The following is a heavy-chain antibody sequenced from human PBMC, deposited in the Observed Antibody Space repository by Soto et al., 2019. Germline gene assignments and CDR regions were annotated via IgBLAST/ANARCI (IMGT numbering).Heavy chain of an antibody. J-gene: IGHJ4*02. CDR3: AKDQTELDY. Sequence: QVQLVESGGGVVQPGRSLRLSCAASGFTFSSYGMHWVRQAPGKGLEWVAVISYDGSNKYYADSVKGRFTISRDNSKNTLYLQMNSLRAEDTAVYYCAKDQTELDYWGQGTLVTVSS. CDR2: ISYDGSNK. CDR1: GFTFSSYG. V-gene: IGHV3-30*18.